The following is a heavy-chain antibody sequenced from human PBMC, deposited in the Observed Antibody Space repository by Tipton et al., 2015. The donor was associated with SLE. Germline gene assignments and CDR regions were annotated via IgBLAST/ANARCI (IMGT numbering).Heavy chain of an antibody. CDR3: ARGDWSGVRFSCDY. D-gene: IGHD2-15*01. J-gene: IGHJ4*02. CDR2: ISFDGSNK. Sequence: SLRLSCAASGFGFNSYAMNWVRQAPGKGLEWVAVISFDGSNKHYADSVRGRSTVSRDNSNNTLYLQMNSLRAEDTAVYYCARGDWSGVRFSCDYWGQRGRFTVSS. CDR1: GFGFNSYA. V-gene: IGHV3-30*04.